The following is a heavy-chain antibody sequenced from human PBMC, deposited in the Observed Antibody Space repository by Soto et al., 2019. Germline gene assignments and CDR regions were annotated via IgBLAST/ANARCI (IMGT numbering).Heavy chain of an antibody. Sequence: QVQLQESGPGLVKPSGTLSLTGAVSGGSISRSNWWSWVRQPPGKGLEWIGEIYHSESTNYNPSLKSRVTISVDKSKSQFSLKLSSVTAADTAVYDCAGDSSGWAGWFDPWGQGTLVTVSS. D-gene: IGHD6-19*01. CDR3: AGDSSGWAGWFDP. V-gene: IGHV4-4*02. CDR2: IYHSEST. CDR1: GGSISRSNW. J-gene: IGHJ5*02.